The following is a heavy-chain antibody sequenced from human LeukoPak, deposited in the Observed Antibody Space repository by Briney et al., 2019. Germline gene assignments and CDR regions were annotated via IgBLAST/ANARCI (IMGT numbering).Heavy chain of an antibody. CDR1: GVSISSYY. J-gene: IGHJ3*02. V-gene: IGHV4-59*08. Sequence: SETLSLTCTGSGVSISSYYWSWLRQPPGKGLDWLGYISYSGNTNYNPSLKSRVTISVDTSKNQFSLKLSSVTAADTAVYYCARPPRPYGNSGGFDIWGQGTMVTVSS. CDR2: ISYSGNT. CDR3: ARPPRPYGNSGGFDI. D-gene: IGHD4-23*01.